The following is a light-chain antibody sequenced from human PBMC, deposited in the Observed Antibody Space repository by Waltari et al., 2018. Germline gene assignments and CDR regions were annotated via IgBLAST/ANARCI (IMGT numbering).Light chain of an antibody. V-gene: IGLV3-25*03. Sequence: SYELTQPPSVSVSPGQTARITCTSDELSKQYVYWYQQKAGLGPVFIIYKDNERPSGIPERFPGSGSRTTVTLTISGVQAEDEAEYYCQSSDRSGYVVFGGGTKLTVL. CDR3: QSSDRSGYVV. CDR1: ELSKQY. CDR2: KDN. J-gene: IGLJ2*01.